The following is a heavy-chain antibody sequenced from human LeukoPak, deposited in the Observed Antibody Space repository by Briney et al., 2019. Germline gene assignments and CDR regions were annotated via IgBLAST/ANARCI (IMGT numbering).Heavy chain of an antibody. J-gene: IGHJ4*02. CDR3: ARVLAVAGFDY. V-gene: IGHV1-69*06. D-gene: IGHD6-19*01. Sequence: SVKVSCKASGGTFSSYAISWVRQAPGQGLEWMGGMIPIFGTANYAQKFQGRVTITADKSTSTAYMELSSLRSEDTAVYYCARVLAVAGFDYWGQGTLVTVSS. CDR1: GGTFSSYA. CDR2: MIPIFGTA.